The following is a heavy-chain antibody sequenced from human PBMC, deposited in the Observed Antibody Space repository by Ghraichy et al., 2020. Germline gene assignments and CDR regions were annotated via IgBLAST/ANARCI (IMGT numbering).Heavy chain of an antibody. J-gene: IGHJ4*02. V-gene: IGHV3-7*01. CDR1: GFTFSSNW. CDR2: IKQDGSEK. D-gene: IGHD2-8*01. Sequence: GGSLRLSCAAFGFTFSSNWMSWVRQAPGKGLEWVASIKQDGSEKYYVDSVRGRFTISRDNAKNSLSLQMNSLTAGDTAVYYCTKNRVSNDFRGQGTLVTVSS. CDR3: TKNRVSNDF.